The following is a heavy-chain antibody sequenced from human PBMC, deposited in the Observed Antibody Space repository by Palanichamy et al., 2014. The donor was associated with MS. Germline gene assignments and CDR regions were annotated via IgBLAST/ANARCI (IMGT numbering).Heavy chain of an antibody. CDR1: GFTFSSYP. J-gene: IGHJ4*02. Sequence: QVQLVESGRGVVQPGRSLRLSCAASGFTFSSYPMHWVRQAPGKGLEWVAVISYDGSNKYYADSVKGRFTFSRDNSKNTLFLQLNSLRAEDTAVYYCARETSGWRAPGYFDYWGQGTLVTVSS. CDR2: ISYDGSNK. D-gene: IGHD6-13*01. CDR3: ARETSGWRAPGYFDY. V-gene: IGHV3-30-3*01.